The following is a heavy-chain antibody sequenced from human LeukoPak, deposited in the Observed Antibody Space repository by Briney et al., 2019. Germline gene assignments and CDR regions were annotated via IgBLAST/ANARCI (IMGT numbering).Heavy chain of an antibody. J-gene: IGHJ4*02. CDR1: GHYISSGYY. CDR2: INYSGST. D-gene: IGHD6-13*01. Sequence: KPSETLSLTCAVSGHYISSGYYWGWIRQPPGKGLEWIGSINYSGSTNYNPSLKSRVTISLDTSKSQFALKLSSVTAADTAVYYCGSYRGDVATGYIDYWGQGTLVTVSS. CDR3: GSYRGDVATGYIDY. V-gene: IGHV4-38-2*01.